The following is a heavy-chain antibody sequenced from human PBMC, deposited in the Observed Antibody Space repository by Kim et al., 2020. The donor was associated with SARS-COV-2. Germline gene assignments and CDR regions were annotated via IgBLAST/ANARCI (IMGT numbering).Heavy chain of an antibody. CDR3: ARVGYDYVWGSYRDYYYYYSMDV. V-gene: IGHV3-11*05. D-gene: IGHD3-16*02. J-gene: IGHJ6*02. CDR2: ISSSSSYT. Sequence: GGSLRLSCAASGFTFSDYYRSWIRQAPGKGLEWVSYISSSSSYTNYADSVKGRFTISRDNAKTSLYLQMNSLRAEDTAVYYCARVGYDYVWGSYRDYYYYYSMDVWGQGTTGTVS. CDR1: GFTFSDYY.